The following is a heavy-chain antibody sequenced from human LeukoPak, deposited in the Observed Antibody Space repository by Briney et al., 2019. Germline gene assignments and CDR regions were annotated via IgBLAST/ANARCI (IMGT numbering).Heavy chain of an antibody. CDR1: GFTFTSYA. J-gene: IGHJ4*02. D-gene: IGHD3-22*01. Sequence: PGGSLRLSCAASGFTFTSYAMSWVRQAPGKGLEWVSVISGGGDNTYHADSVKGRFTISRDNSKSTVYLQMNSLRAEDTAVYYCAKSHHDSTGYYPQFDFWGQGTLVTVSS. CDR3: AKSHHDSTGYYPQFDF. V-gene: IGHV3-23*01. CDR2: ISGGGDNT.